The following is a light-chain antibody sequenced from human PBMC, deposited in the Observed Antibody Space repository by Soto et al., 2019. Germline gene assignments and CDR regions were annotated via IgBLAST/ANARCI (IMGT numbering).Light chain of an antibody. V-gene: IGKV3-15*01. J-gene: IGKJ2*01. Sequence: EIVLTQSPATLSVSPGERATLSCRASQSVSTNLAWYQQKPGQAPRLLIYGASTRATGIPGRFSGSGSGTEFTLTISSLQSEDLAVYYCQQYNNWPPRVIFGQGTKLEIK. CDR3: QQYNNWPPRVI. CDR1: QSVSTN. CDR2: GAS.